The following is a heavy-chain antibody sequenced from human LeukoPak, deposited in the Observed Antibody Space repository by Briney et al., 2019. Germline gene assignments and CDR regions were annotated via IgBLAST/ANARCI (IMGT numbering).Heavy chain of an antibody. CDR1: GFTFSDYY. J-gene: IGHJ6*03. D-gene: IGHD2-15*01. V-gene: IGHV3-11*01. Sequence: AGGSLRLSCAASGFTFSDYYMTWIRQAPGKGLEWVSYISSSGSTIYYADSVKGRFTVSRDNAKNSLYLQMNSLRAEDTAVYYCARSCSGGSCYYYYYYMDVWGKGTTVTISS. CDR2: ISSSGSTI. CDR3: ARSCSGGSCYYYYYYMDV.